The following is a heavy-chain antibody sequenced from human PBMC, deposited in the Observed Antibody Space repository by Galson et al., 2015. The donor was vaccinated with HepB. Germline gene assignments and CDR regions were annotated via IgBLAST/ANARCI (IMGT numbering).Heavy chain of an antibody. V-gene: IGHV2-5*02. Sequence: ALVKPTQTLTLTCTFSGFSLSTSGVGVGWIRQPPGKALEWLALIYWDDDKRYSPSLKSRLTITKDTSKNQVVLTMTNMDPVDTATYYCAHSYCSGGSCYALEVFFDYWGQGTLVTVSS. D-gene: IGHD2-15*01. CDR3: AHSYCSGGSCYALEVFFDY. CDR1: GFSLSTSGVG. J-gene: IGHJ4*02. CDR2: IYWDDDK.